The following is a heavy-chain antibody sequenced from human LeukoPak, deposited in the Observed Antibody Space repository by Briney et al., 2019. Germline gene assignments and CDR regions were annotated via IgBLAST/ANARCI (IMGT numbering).Heavy chain of an antibody. CDR2: ISTDGSRT. J-gene: IGHJ4*02. CDR3: ARGAGTTAFDY. V-gene: IGHV3-74*01. CDR1: GFTFSNYW. Sequence: GGSLRLSCAVSGFTFSNYWMHWVRQAPGKGLEWVSPISTDGSRTTYADSVKGRFTISRDNAKNTLYLQMNSLRAEDTAVYYCARGAGTTAFDYWGQGTLVTVSS. D-gene: IGHD1-1*01.